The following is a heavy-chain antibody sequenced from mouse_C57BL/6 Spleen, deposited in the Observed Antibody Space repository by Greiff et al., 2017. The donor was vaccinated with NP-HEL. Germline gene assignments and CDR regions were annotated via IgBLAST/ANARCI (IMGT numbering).Heavy chain of an antibody. V-gene: IGHV1-4*01. J-gene: IGHJ4*01. D-gene: IGHD2-1*01. Sequence: QVQLQQSGAELARPGASVKMSCKASGYTFTSYTMHWVKQRPGQGLEWIGYINPSSGYTKYNQKFKDKATLTADKSSSTAYMQLSSLTSEDSAVYYGARNGNYEGYYAMDYWGQGTSVTVSS. CDR1: GYTFTSYT. CDR3: ARNGNYEGYYAMDY. CDR2: INPSSGYT.